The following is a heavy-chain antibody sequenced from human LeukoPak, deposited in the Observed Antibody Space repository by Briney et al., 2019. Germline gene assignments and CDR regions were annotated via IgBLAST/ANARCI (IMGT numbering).Heavy chain of an antibody. Sequence: GASVKVSCKASGYTFTSYYMHWVRQAPGQGLEWMGIINPSGGSTSYAHKFQGRVTMTRDTSTSTVYMELSSLRSEDTAVYYCARAQRWLQPFDYWGQGTLVTVSS. V-gene: IGHV1-46*01. CDR2: INPSGGST. CDR1: GYTFTSYY. CDR3: ARAQRWLQPFDY. D-gene: IGHD5-24*01. J-gene: IGHJ4*02.